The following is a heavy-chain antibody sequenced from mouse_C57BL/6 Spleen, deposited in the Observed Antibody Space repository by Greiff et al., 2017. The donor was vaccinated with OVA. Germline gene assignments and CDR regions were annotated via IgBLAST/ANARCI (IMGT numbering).Heavy chain of an antibody. CDR1: GYTFTSYW. Sequence: QVQLKQPGAELVRPGTSVKLSCKASGYTFTSYWMHWVKQRPGQGLEWIGVIDPSDSYTNYNQKFKGKATLTVDTSSSTAYMQLSSLTSEDSAVYYCARGGYYGSSSGAMDYWGQGTSVTVSS. V-gene: IGHV1-59*01. CDR3: ARGGYYGSSSGAMDY. J-gene: IGHJ4*01. CDR2: IDPSDSYT. D-gene: IGHD1-1*01.